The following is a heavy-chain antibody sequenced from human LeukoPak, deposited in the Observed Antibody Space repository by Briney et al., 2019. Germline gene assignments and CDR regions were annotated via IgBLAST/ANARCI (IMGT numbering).Heavy chain of an antibody. Sequence: GGSLRLSCAASGFIFSHFGMDWVRQAPGKGLEWVAVISYDGSDQQYADSVKGRFTISRDNAKNSLYLQMNSLRAEDTALYYCARLHRSWTFGYWGQGTLVTVSS. D-gene: IGHD6-13*01. CDR1: GFIFSHFG. V-gene: IGHV3-30*03. J-gene: IGHJ4*02. CDR3: ARLHRSWTFGY. CDR2: ISYDGSDQ.